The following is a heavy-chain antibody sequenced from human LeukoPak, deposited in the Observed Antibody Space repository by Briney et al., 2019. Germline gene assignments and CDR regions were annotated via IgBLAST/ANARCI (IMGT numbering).Heavy chain of an antibody. Sequence: GGSLRLSCAASGFIFSSFEMNWVRQAPGKGLEWVSYISSSGSIIYYADSVKGRFTISRDNAKKSLYLQMNSLRAEDTAVYYCARDPAAGYNYFYMDVWGKGTTVTVSS. V-gene: IGHV3-48*03. J-gene: IGHJ6*03. CDR3: ARDPAAGYNYFYMDV. CDR1: GFIFSSFE. CDR2: ISSSGSII. D-gene: IGHD6-13*01.